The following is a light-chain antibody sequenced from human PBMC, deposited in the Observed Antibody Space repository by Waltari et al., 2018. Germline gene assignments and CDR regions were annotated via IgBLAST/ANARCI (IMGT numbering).Light chain of an antibody. V-gene: IGKV2-28*01. CDR3: MQALQTPTS. Sequence: EIVMSQSPLSLPVTPGEPASISSSSSQSLQDSNGHNVLDWYLQKPGQPPQLLIYVASNRASGVPDRFSGSGSGTDFTLKISRVEAEDVGIYYCMQALQTPTSFGQGTKLEIK. CDR1: QSLQDSNGHNV. J-gene: IGKJ2*03. CDR2: VAS.